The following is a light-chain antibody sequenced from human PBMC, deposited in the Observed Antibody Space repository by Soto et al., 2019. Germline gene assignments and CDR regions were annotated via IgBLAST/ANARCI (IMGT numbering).Light chain of an antibody. J-gene: IGKJ1*01. V-gene: IGKV3-15*01. CDR2: GAS. Sequence: EIVMTQSPATLSVSPGERATLSCRASQSVSSNLAWYQQKPGQAPRLLIYGASTRATGIPARFSGSGSGTEFTLTISSLQSEDFEVYYCKQYNNWPPVTFGQGTKVEIK. CDR3: KQYNNWPPVT. CDR1: QSVSSN.